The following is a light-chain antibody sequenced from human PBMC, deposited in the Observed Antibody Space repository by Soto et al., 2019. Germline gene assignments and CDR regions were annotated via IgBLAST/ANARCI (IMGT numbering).Light chain of an antibody. V-gene: IGLV2-11*01. CDR2: DVT. CDR3: CSYEGTSIP. Sequence: QSVLTQPRSVSGSPGQSVSISCTGTSSDVGVYNYVSWYQHHPGKAPKLIIYDVTKRPSGVPDRFSGSKSGNTASLTISGLQAEDEADYYCCSYEGTSIPFGPGTKVTV. CDR1: SSDVGVYNY. J-gene: IGLJ1*01.